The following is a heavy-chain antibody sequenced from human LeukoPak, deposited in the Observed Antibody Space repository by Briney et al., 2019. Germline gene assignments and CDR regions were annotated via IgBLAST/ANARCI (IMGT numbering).Heavy chain of an antibody. D-gene: IGHD3-9*01. V-gene: IGHV4-59*12. CDR2: IYYSGST. Sequence: SETLSLTCSVSGDSINNYFWSWIRQPPGKGLEWIGYIYYSGSTNYSPSFESRVTISVATSKNQFSLKLSSVTAADTAVYYCARDLVLRYFDWFPFGGMDVWGQGTTVTVSS. CDR3: ARDLVLRYFDWFPFGGMDV. J-gene: IGHJ6*02. CDR1: GDSINNYF.